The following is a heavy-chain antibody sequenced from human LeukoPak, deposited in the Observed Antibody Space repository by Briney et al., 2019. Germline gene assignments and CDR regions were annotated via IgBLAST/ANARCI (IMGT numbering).Heavy chain of an antibody. V-gene: IGHV4-39*07. CDR3: VTRPATIVLDYYYYYMDV. Sequence: SETLSLTCTVSGGSISSSSYYWGWIRQPPGKGLEWIGSIYYSGSTYYNPSLKSRVTISVDTSKNQFSLKLSSVTAADTAVYYCVTRPATIVLDYYYYYMDVWGKGTTVTVSS. D-gene: IGHD4-11*01. CDR1: GGSISSSSYY. CDR2: IYYSGST. J-gene: IGHJ6*03.